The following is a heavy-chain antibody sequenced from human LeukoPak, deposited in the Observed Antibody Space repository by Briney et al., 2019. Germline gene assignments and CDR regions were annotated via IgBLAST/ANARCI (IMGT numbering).Heavy chain of an antibody. CDR3: ASQGVYSGYDLDYFDY. V-gene: IGHV3-7*03. J-gene: IGHJ4*02. CDR1: GFTLSGYW. CDR2: IKQVGSEK. D-gene: IGHD5-12*01. Sequence: GGPLRLSCAAPGFTLSGYWMTWVRQAPGKGREWVANIKQVGSEKYYVGSVKGRSTISTDNPTNSLYLNINGLRPKDPGVNNCASQGVYSGYDLDYFDYWGQRALVSVSS.